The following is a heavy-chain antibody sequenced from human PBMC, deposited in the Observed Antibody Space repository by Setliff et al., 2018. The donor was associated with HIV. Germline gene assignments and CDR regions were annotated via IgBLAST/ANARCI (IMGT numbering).Heavy chain of an antibody. D-gene: IGHD3-3*01. Sequence: ASVKVSCKASGYSFTGYNLYWVRQAPGQGLEWMGWINPDSGGTKYARKFEDRVTMSRDTSIDTAYMELSRLRSEDTAVYYCARDQGGDFWGGYIQQSHYFYMDVWGKGTTVTVSS. CDR3: ARDQGGDFWGGYIQQSHYFYMDV. CDR2: INPDSGGT. J-gene: IGHJ6*03. CDR1: GYSFTGYN. V-gene: IGHV1-2*02.